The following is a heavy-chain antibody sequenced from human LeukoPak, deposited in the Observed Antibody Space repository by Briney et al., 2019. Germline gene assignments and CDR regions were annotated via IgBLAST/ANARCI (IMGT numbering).Heavy chain of an antibody. CDR3: ARVGTEEGRYYGMDV. CDR1: GFTFSDYY. D-gene: IGHD1-14*01. J-gene: IGHJ6*02. V-gene: IGHV3-11*04. Sequence: PGGSLRLSCAASGFTFSDYYMSWIRQAPGKGLEWVSYISSGGSTIYYADSVKGRFTTSRDNARNSLYLQMNSLRAEDTAVYYCARVGTEEGRYYGMDVWGQGTTVTVSS. CDR2: ISSGGSTI.